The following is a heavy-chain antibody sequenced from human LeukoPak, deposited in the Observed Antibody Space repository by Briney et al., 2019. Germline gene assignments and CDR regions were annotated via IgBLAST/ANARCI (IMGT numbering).Heavy chain of an antibody. CDR3: ARDAEVGTLFGVLSRYNWFDP. CDR1: GFSFSYYW. J-gene: IGHJ5*02. D-gene: IGHD3-3*01. CDR2: IKQDGSEK. V-gene: IGHV3-7*01. Sequence: PGGSLRLSCAASGFSFSYYWMSWVRQAPGKGLEWVANIKQDGSEKYYVDSVKGRFTISRDSAKKSLYLQMNSLRVEDTAVYYCARDAEVGTLFGVLSRYNWFDPWGQGALVTVSS.